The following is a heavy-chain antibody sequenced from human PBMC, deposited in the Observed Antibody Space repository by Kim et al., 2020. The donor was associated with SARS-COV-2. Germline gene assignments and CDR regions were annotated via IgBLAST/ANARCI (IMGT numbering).Heavy chain of an antibody. D-gene: IGHD3-10*01. J-gene: IGHJ4*02. Sequence: SETLSLTCTVSGGSVSSGSYYWSWIRQPPGKGLEWIGYIYYSGSTNYNPSLKSRVTISVDTSKNQFSLKLSSVTAADTAVYYCAREQLAAFGELLGIDYWGQGTLVTVSS. CDR1: GGSVSSGSYY. V-gene: IGHV4-61*01. CDR2: IYYSGST. CDR3: AREQLAAFGELLGIDY.